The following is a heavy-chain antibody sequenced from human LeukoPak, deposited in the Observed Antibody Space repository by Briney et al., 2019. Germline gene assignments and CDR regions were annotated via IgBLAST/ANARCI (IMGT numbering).Heavy chain of an antibody. CDR1: GGSISSSSYY. CDR3: ARNAGIAVAGPYNWFDP. V-gene: IGHV4-39*07. CDR2: IYYSGST. J-gene: IGHJ5*02. D-gene: IGHD6-19*01. Sequence: SETLSLTCTVSGGSISSSSYYWGWIRQPPGKGLEWIGSIYYSGSTYYNPSLKSRVTISVDTSKNQFSLKLSSVTAADTAVYYCARNAGIAVAGPYNWFDPWGQGTLVTVSS.